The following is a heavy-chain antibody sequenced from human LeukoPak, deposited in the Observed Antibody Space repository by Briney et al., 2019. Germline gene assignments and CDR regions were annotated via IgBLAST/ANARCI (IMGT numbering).Heavy chain of an antibody. CDR2: ISSRGSTI. J-gene: IGHJ4*02. V-gene: IGHV3-48*03. Sequence: PGGSLRLSCAASGFTFSSYEMNWVRQAPGKGLGWVSYISSRGSTIYYADSVKGRFPISRDNAKNSLYVQMNNWRAEDSAVYYCARDQAWRHSDCWGQGTLVTVSS. CDR3: ARDQAWRHSDC. CDR1: GFTFSSYE. D-gene: IGHD2-21*01.